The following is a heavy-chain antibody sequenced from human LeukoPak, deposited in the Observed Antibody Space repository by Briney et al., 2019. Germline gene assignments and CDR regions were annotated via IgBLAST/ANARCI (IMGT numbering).Heavy chain of an antibody. V-gene: IGHV3-53*01. CDR1: GFIVSSNY. CDR3: AREASDAFDI. Sequence: GGSLRLSCAASGFIVSSNYMNWVRQAPGKGLEWVSVIYTGGNTYYADSVKGRFTISRGNSKNTLYLQMHSLRAEDTAVYYCAREASDAFDIWGQGTMVTVSS. CDR2: IYTGGNT. J-gene: IGHJ3*02.